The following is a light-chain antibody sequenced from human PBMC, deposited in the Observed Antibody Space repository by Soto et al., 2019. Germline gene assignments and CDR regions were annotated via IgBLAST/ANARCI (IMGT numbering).Light chain of an antibody. CDR3: QQSYSIPWT. CDR2: GAS. J-gene: IGKJ1*01. CDR1: QTITDY. V-gene: IGKV1-39*01. Sequence: DVQMTQSPSSLSASVGDRVTITCRASQTITDYLSWYQQKPGKAPERLIFGASNLQNGVPSRFSGSGSGTDFALTISSLQPEDFATYYCQQSYSIPWTFGQGPKVEFK.